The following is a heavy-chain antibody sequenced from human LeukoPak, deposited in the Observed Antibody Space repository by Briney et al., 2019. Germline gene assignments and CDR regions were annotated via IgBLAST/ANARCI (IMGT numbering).Heavy chain of an antibody. CDR2: IYYSGST. Sequence: SSETLSLTCTVSGGSISSYYWSWIRQPPGKGLEWIGYIYYSGSTNYNPSLKSRVTISVDTSKNQFSLKLSSVTAADTAVYYCARAPNWNYAENYYFDSWGQGTLVTVSS. V-gene: IGHV4-59*08. J-gene: IGHJ4*02. CDR1: GGSISSYY. CDR3: ARAPNWNYAENYYFDS. D-gene: IGHD1-7*01.